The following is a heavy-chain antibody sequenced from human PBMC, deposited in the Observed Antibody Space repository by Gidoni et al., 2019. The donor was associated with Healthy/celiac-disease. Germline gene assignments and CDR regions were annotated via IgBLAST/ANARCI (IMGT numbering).Heavy chain of an antibody. CDR3: ARSEGYFDWLLHFDY. CDR2: IYYSGST. CDR1: GGSISSSSYY. V-gene: IGHV4-39*01. Sequence: QLQLQESGPGLVKPSETLSLTCTVSGGSISSSSYYWGWIRQPPGKGLEWIGSIYYSGSTYYNPSLKSRVTISVDTSKNQFSLKLSSVTAADTAVYYCARSEGYFDWLLHFDYWGQGTLVTVSS. J-gene: IGHJ4*02. D-gene: IGHD3-9*01.